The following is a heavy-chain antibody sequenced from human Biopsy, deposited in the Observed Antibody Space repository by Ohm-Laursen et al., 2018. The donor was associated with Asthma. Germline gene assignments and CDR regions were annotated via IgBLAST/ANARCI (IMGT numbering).Heavy chain of an antibody. CDR3: ARGQKSPGDRWFDP. V-gene: IGHV1-2*06. D-gene: IGHD7-27*01. CDR2: INPNGGGT. J-gene: IGHJ5*02. CDR1: GFTFMGYH. Sequence: SSVKVSCKASGFTFMGYHIFWMRQAPGQGLEWMGRINPNGGGTHYAQKFQGRVTLTRDTSISTAYMDLSALTSDDTAVYYCARGQKSPGDRWFDPWGQGTLVTVSS.